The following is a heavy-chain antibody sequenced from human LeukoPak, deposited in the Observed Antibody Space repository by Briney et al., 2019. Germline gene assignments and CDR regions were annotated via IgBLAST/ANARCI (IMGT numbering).Heavy chain of an antibody. CDR1: IGSISSFY. CDR2: IYYSGSN. V-gene: IGHV4-59*01. Sequence: SSETLSCTCTVYIGSISSFYWSWIRQPPGKGLVGIGNIYYSGSNNYHTSLKSQVTISVDTSKNQFSLKMSSVTAADTAVYYCARVAACSSTSCYVPRYFDYWGQGTLVTVSA. J-gene: IGHJ4*02. CDR3: ARVAACSSTSCYVPRYFDY. D-gene: IGHD2-2*01.